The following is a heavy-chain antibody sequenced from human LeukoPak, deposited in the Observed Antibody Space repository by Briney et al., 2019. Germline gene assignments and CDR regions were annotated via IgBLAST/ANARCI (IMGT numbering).Heavy chain of an antibody. D-gene: IGHD6-13*01. Sequence: ASVKVSCKASGGTFSSYAISWVRQAPGQGLEWMGRIIPILGIANYAQKFQGRVTITADKSTSTAYMELSSLRSDDTAVYYCARGIYSYSSSWYSDFDYWGQGTLVTVSS. J-gene: IGHJ4*02. V-gene: IGHV1-69*04. CDR2: IIPILGIA. CDR3: ARGIYSYSSSWYSDFDY. CDR1: GGTFSSYA.